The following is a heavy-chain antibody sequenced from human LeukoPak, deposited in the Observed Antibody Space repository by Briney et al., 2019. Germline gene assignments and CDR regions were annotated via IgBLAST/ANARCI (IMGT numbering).Heavy chain of an antibody. CDR1: GFTFSSYS. D-gene: IGHD3-10*01. V-gene: IGHV3-21*01. J-gene: IGHJ5*02. CDR3: ARGITMVRGPETHWFDP. Sequence: GGSLRLSCAASGFTFSSYSMNWVRQAPGKGLEWVSSISSSSSYIYYADSVKGRFTISRDNAKNSLYLQMNSLRAEDTAVYYCARGITMVRGPETHWFDPWGQGTLVTVSS. CDR2: ISSSSSYI.